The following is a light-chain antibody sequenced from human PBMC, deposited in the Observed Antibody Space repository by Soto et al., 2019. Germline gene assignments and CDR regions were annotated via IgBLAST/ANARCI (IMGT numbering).Light chain of an antibody. V-gene: IGKV3-15*01. CDR2: GAS. J-gene: IGKJ4*01. CDR3: QEYNNWHPIT. CDR1: QSLSNK. Sequence: EIVMTQSPATLSVSPGERATLSCRASQSLSNKLAWYQQKPGQAPRLLIYGASTRATGIPARFSGSGSGTEFTLTISSLQSEDFAVYYCQEYNNWHPITFXGGTKADIK.